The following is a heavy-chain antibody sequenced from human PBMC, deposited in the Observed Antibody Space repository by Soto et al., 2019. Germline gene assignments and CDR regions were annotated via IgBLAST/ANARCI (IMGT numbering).Heavy chain of an antibody. D-gene: IGHD2-15*01. CDR3: TKEATRRGGWFDP. Sequence: GGSLRLSCAASGFTFSSYGMHWVRQAPGKGLEWVAVISYDGSNKYYADSVKGRFTISRDNSKNTLYLQMNSLRAEDTAVYYCTKEATRRGGWFDPWGQGTXVTVSS. CDR2: ISYDGSNK. V-gene: IGHV3-30*18. J-gene: IGHJ5*02. CDR1: GFTFSSYG.